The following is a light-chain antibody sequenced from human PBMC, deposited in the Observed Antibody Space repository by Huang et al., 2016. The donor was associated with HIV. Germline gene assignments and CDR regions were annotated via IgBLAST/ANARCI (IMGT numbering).Light chain of an antibody. Sequence: EIVMTQSPATLSVSPGESATLPCRASQSVSRNLAWFQQKPGQAPRLLIYDASTRTPGIPARFSGSGSGTDFTLTISSLQSEDFVVYYCQQYSDWPRTFGPGTKVDIK. CDR2: DAS. V-gene: IGKV3-15*01. CDR1: QSVSRN. J-gene: IGKJ3*01. CDR3: QQYSDWPRT.